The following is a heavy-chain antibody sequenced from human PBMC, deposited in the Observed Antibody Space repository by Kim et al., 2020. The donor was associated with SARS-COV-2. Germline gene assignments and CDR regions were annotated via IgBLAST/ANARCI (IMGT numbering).Heavy chain of an antibody. J-gene: IGHJ5*02. CDR1: GGSISSYY. V-gene: IGHV4-59*08. Sequence: SETLSLTCTVSGGSISSYYWSWIRQPPGKGLEWIGYIYYSGSTNYNPSLKSRVTISVDTSKNQLSLKLSSVTAADTAVYYCARLIGGGDSSSWYKGFRASNWFDPWGQGTLVTVSS. CDR3: ARLIGGGDSSSWYKGFRASNWFDP. CDR2: IYYSGST. D-gene: IGHD6-13*01.